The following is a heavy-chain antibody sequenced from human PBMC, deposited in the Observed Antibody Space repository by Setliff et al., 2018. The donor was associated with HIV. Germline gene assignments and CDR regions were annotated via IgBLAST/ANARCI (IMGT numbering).Heavy chain of an antibody. J-gene: IGHJ4*02. CDR3: ARSCRSSGYCHFDY. CDR1: GYTFTGYY. Sequence: ASVKVSCKASGYTFTGYYMHWVRQAPGQGLEWMGWITPNSGGTNYAQKFQGRVTMTRDTSISTAYMELSRLRSDDTAVYYCARSCRSSGYCHFDYWGQGTLVTVSS. CDR2: ITPNSGGT. D-gene: IGHD3-22*01. V-gene: IGHV1-2*02.